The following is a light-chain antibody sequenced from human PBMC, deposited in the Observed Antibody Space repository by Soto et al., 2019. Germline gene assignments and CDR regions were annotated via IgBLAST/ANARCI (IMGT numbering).Light chain of an antibody. CDR3: QKYNSAPQT. CDR1: LGFSYY. Sequence: DIQMTQSPSSLSASVGDRVTITCRASLGFSYYLAWYQQKPEKVPKLLIYAATTLQSGVPYRFSGSGSGTDFTLTISSLQPEDVATYYCQKYNSAPQTFGQGTRVEIK. J-gene: IGKJ1*01. V-gene: IGKV1-27*01. CDR2: AAT.